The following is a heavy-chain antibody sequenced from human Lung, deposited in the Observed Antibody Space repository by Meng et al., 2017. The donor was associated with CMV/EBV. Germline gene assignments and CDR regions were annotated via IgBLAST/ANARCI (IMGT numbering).Heavy chain of an antibody. CDR1: GFTFSSYA. D-gene: IGHD1-1*01. CDR2: ISYDGSNK. V-gene: IGHV3-30-3*01. Sequence: GESLKISCAASGFTFSSYAMHWVRQAPGKGLEWVAVISYDGSNKYYADSVKGRFTISRDNSKNTLYLQMNSLRAEDTAVYYCARDHNLGFDYWGQGTLVNVSS. J-gene: IGHJ4*02. CDR3: ARDHNLGFDY.